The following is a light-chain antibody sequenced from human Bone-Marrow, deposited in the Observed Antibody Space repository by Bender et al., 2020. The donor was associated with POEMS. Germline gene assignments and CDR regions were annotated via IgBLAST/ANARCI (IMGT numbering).Light chain of an antibody. CDR3: AAWDDSLSGPE. V-gene: IGLV1-47*01. CDR1: YSNIGSNY. CDR2: KND. J-gene: IGLJ3*02. Sequence: QSVLTQPPSVSGTPGQRVTISCSGSYSNIGSNYVYWYQQLPGTAPKLLIYKNDQRPSGIPDRFSGSKSGTSASLAISGLRSEDEAAYYCAAWDDSLSGPEFGGGTKLTVL.